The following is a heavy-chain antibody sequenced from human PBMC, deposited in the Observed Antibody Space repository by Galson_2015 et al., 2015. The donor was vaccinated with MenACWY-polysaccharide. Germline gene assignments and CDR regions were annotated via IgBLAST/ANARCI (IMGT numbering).Heavy chain of an antibody. J-gene: IGHJ4*02. D-gene: IGHD5-24*01. CDR3: ARDGMAMATIPFDY. CDR2: ISNSGNDM. V-gene: IGHV3-21*06. CDR1: GFRINTYY. Sequence: LRLSCAASGFRINTYYMNWVRQTPGKGLEWVSSISNSGNDMQYTVSVRGRFTISRDTAKNSLFLQMNSLGVEDTAVYYCARDGMAMATIPFDYWGQGTLVTVSS.